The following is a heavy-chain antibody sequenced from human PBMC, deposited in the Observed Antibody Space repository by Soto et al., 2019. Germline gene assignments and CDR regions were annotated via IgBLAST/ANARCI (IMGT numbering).Heavy chain of an antibody. V-gene: IGHV3-33*01. CDR3: ARDRSDTIFGVVIDY. J-gene: IGHJ4*02. D-gene: IGHD3-3*01. CDR2: IWYDGSNK. CDR1: GFTFSSYG. Sequence: GGSLRLSCAASGFTFSSYGMHWVRQAPGKGLEWVAVIWYDGSNKYYADSVKGRFTISRDNSKNTLYLQMNSLRAEDTAVYYCARDRSDTIFGVVIDYWGQGTLVTVSS.